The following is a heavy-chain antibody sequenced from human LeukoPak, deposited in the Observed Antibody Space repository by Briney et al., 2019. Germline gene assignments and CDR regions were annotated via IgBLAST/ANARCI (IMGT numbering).Heavy chain of an antibody. D-gene: IGHD2/OR15-2a*01. J-gene: IGHJ4*02. CDR2: ISGSGGST. CDR3: AIFPSPTTLNRY. V-gene: IGHV3-23*01. CDR1: GFTFSSYA. Sequence: GGSLRLSCAASGFTFSSYAMSWVRQAPGKGLEWVSAISGSGGSTYYADSVKGRFTISRDNSKNTLYLQMNSLRAEDTAVYYCAIFPSPTTLNRYWGQGTLVTVSS.